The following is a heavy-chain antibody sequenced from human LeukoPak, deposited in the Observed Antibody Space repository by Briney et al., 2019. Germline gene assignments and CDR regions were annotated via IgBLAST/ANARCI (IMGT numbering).Heavy chain of an antibody. Sequence: SETLSLTCTVSGGSISSGSYYWGWIRQPPGKGLEWIGSIYYSGSPDYNPSLKSRVTISVDTSKNQFSLNLSSVTAADTAVYYCARRPGGFGSGSYTNWFDPWGREPWSPSPQ. D-gene: IGHD3-10*01. CDR1: GGSISSGSYY. J-gene: IGHJ5*02. V-gene: IGHV4-39*07. CDR2: IYYSGSP. CDR3: ARRPGGFGSGSYTNWFDP.